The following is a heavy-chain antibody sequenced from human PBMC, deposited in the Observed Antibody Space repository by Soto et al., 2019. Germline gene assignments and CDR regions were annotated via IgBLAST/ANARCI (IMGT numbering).Heavy chain of an antibody. D-gene: IGHD6-19*01. CDR2: INHSGST. CDR1: GGSFSGYY. CDR3: ARGLGKAVAGTFDY. Sequence: ETLSLTCAVYGGSFSGYYWSWIRQPPGKGLEWIGEINHSGSTNYNPSLKSRVTISVDTSKNQFSLKLSSVTAADTAVYYCARGLGKAVAGTFDYWGQGTLVTVSS. J-gene: IGHJ4*02. V-gene: IGHV4-34*01.